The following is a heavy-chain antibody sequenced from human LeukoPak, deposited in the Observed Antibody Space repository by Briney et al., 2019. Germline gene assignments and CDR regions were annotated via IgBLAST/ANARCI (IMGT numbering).Heavy chain of an antibody. D-gene: IGHD5-12*01. J-gene: IGHJ4*02. Sequence: GGSLRLSCAASGFTFSRYWMSWVRQAPGKGLEWVANINHDGNEKHYVDSVKGRFTMSRDNAKNSLYLQMNSLRAEDTAVYYCAREFTVANQPRFDFWGQGTLVTVSS. CDR1: GFTFSRYW. V-gene: IGHV3-7*01. CDR3: AREFTVANQPRFDF. CDR2: INHDGNEK.